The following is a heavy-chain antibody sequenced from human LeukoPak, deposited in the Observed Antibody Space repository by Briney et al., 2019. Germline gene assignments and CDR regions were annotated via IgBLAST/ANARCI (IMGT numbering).Heavy chain of an antibody. CDR2: IYHTGST. D-gene: IGHD3-22*01. CDR1: GHSIIDSYY. CDR3: ARAVDSSGFSCFQH. V-gene: IGHV4-38-2*02. J-gene: IGHJ1*01. Sequence: SETLSLTCTVSGHSIIDSYYWGWIRQPPGKGLEWIGSIYHTGSTYYNPSLKSRLTISIDTSKNQFSLKPKSVTAADTAVYYCARAVDSSGFSCFQHWGQGTLVTVSS.